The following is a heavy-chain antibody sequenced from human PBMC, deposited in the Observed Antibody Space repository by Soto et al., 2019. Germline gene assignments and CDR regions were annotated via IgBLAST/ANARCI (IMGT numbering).Heavy chain of an antibody. D-gene: IGHD3-10*01. CDR1: GGTFSSYA. Sequence: QVQLVQSGAEVKKPGSSVKVSCKASGGTFSSYAISWVRQAPGQGLEWMGGIIPIGVTRSYAQKFQGRVTITADESTSTAYVALGSLRSEDTAVYNCAKDLLGFGYTYADVWGQGTTVTVSS. CDR3: AKDLLGFGYTYADV. J-gene: IGHJ6*02. CDR2: IIPIGVTR. V-gene: IGHV1-69*12.